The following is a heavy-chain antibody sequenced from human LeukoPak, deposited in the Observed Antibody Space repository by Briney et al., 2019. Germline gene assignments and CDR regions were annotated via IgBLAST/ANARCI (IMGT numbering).Heavy chain of an antibody. V-gene: IGHV3-53*01. CDR3: ARATLMPPADFFFDF. D-gene: IGHD2-2*01. CDR1: GFTVSSNY. Sequence: PGGSLRLSCAASGFTVSSNYMSWVRQAPGKGLEWVSVIYSGGSTYYADSVKGRFTISRDNSKNTLYLQMNSLRAEDTAVYYCARATLMPPADFFFDFWGQGSLVTVSS. CDR2: IYSGGST. J-gene: IGHJ4*02.